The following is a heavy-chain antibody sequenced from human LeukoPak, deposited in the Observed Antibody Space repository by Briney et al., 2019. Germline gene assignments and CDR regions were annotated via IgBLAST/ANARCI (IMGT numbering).Heavy chain of an antibody. CDR3: AREVGGSGMLNWFDP. CDR2: IIPIFGSA. D-gene: IGHD3-10*01. Sequence: SVKVSCKASGGTFSSNAISWVRQAPGQGLEWMAGIIPIFGSANYAQKFQGRVTITADESTGTAYMELSSLRPEDTAVYYCAREVGGSGMLNWFDPWGQGTLVTVSS. CDR1: GGTFSSNA. V-gene: IGHV1-69*01. J-gene: IGHJ5*02.